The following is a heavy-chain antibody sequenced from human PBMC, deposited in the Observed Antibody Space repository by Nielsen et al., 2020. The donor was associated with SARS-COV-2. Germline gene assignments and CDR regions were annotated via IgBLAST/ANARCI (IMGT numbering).Heavy chain of an antibody. CDR3: ARGFSGYHFDY. D-gene: IGHD3-22*01. Sequence: WIRQPPGKGLEWIGEIYHSGSTNYNPSLKSRVTISVDKSKNQFSLKLSSVTAADTAVYYCARGFSGYHFDYWGQGTLVTVSS. V-gene: IGHV4-4*02. CDR2: IYHSGST. J-gene: IGHJ4*02.